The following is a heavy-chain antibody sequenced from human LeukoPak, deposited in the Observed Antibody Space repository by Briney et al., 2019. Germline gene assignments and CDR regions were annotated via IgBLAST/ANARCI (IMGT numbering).Heavy chain of an antibody. D-gene: IGHD3-22*01. V-gene: IGHV1-18*01. CDR1: GYTFTNYG. Sequence: ASVKVSCKASGYTFTNYGISWVRQAPGQGLEWMGWISAYNGHTKYAQKVQGRVTMTRDTSTSTAYMELRSLRSDDTAVYYCAREWEYYYDAWGQGTLVTVSS. CDR3: AREWEYYYDA. J-gene: IGHJ5*02. CDR2: ISAYNGHT.